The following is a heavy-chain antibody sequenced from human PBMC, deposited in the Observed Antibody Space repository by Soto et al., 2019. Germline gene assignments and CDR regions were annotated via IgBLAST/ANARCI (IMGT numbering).Heavy chain of an antibody. CDR1: GFTVSSNY. CDR2: VYSGGST. D-gene: IGHD3-22*01. V-gene: IGHV3-53*01. Sequence: GGSLRLSCAASGFTVSSNYMSWVRQAPGKGLEWVSVVYSGGSTYYADSVKRRFTISRDNSKHTLYLQMNSLRAEDMAVYYCAMEKRAYYYDSSGYSVWGQGTMVTVSS. J-gene: IGHJ3*01. CDR3: AMEKRAYYYDSSGYSV.